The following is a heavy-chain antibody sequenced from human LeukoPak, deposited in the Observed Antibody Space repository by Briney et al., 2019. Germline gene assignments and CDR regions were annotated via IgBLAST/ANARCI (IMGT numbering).Heavy chain of an antibody. Sequence: GGSLRLSCAASGFTFSSYGMHWVRQAPGKGLEWVAVISYDGSNKYYADSVKGRFTISRDNSKNTLYLQMNSLRAGDTAVYYCAKVLNLCSSTSCPNYWGQGTLVTVSS. V-gene: IGHV3-30*18. J-gene: IGHJ4*02. CDR1: GFTFSSYG. CDR3: AKVLNLCSSTSCPNY. D-gene: IGHD2-2*01. CDR2: ISYDGSNK.